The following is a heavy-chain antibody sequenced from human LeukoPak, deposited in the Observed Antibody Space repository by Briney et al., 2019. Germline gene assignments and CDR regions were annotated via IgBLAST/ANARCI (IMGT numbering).Heavy chain of an antibody. CDR2: IRYDGSNK. CDR3: AKDRSSGWYYFDY. CDR1: GFTFSSYG. J-gene: IGHJ4*02. V-gene: IGHV3-30*02. Sequence: GGSLRLSCAASGFTFSSYGMHWVRQAPGKGLEWVAFIRYDGSNKYYADSVKGRFTISRDNSKNTPYLQMNSLRAEDTAVYYCAKDRSSGWYYFDYWGQGTLVTVSS. D-gene: IGHD6-19*01.